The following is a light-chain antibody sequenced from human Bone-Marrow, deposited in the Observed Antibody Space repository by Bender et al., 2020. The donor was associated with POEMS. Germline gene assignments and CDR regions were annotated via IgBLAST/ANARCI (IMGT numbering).Light chain of an antibody. CDR1: SSDVGGYYY. Sequence: QSDLTQPRSVSGSPGQAVTISCTGTSSDVGGYYYVSWYQQQSGKAPKLMIYDVTERPSGVPDRFSGSRSDNTASLTISGLQPEDEADYYCCSYAGSNNYVFGTGTKVTVL. J-gene: IGLJ1*01. V-gene: IGLV2-11*01. CDR3: CSYAGSNNYV. CDR2: DVT.